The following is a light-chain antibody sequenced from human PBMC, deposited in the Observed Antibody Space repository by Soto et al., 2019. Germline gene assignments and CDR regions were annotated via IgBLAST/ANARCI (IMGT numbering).Light chain of an antibody. V-gene: IGLV2-23*02. CDR1: SSDVGSYNL. CDR3: CSYAGSSTFGV. J-gene: IGLJ2*01. CDR2: EVS. Sequence: QSALTQPASVSGSPGQSITISCTGTSSDVGSYNLVSWYQQHPGKAPKLMIYEVSKRPSGVSNRFSGSKSGNTASLTISGRQADDEADYYCCSYAGSSTFGVFGGGTKLTVL.